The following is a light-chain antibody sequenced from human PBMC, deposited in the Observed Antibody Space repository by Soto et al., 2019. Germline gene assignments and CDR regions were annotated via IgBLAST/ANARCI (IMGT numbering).Light chain of an antibody. V-gene: IGKV3-11*01. CDR2: DAY. CDR1: QSFRGL. Sequence: VLTQSPVTLSLSPGERATLSCRASQSFRGLLAWYQQKPGQAPRLLIYDAYNRATGIPPRFSGSGSGTDFTLTISSLEPEDSAVYYCQQRHMWPITCGQGTRLDIK. J-gene: IGKJ5*01. CDR3: QQRHMWPIT.